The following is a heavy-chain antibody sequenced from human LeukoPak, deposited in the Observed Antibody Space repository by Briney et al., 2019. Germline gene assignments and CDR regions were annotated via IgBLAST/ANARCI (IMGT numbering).Heavy chain of an antibody. CDR3: ASLGGRASYYFDY. J-gene: IGHJ4*02. D-gene: IGHD3-16*01. CDR2: INHSGST. Sequence: PSETLSLTCAVYGGSFSGYYWSWIRQPPGKGLEWIGEINHSGSTNYNPSLKSRVTISVDTSKNQFSLKLSSVTAADTAVYYCASLGGRASYYFDYWGQGTPVTVSS. CDR1: GGSFSGYY. V-gene: IGHV4-34*01.